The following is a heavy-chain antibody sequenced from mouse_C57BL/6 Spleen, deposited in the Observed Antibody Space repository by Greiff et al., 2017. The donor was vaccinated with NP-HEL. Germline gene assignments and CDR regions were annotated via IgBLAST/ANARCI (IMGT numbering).Heavy chain of an antibody. Sequence: QVQLQQPGAELVKPGASVKLSCKASGYTFTSYWMHWVKQRPGQGLEWIGMIHPNSGSTNYNEKFKSKATLTVDKSSSTAYMQLSSLTSEDSAVYYCATLYYGSSLFDYWGQGTTLTVSS. CDR3: ATLYYGSSLFDY. CDR2: IHPNSGST. J-gene: IGHJ2*01. CDR1: GYTFTSYW. V-gene: IGHV1-64*01. D-gene: IGHD1-1*01.